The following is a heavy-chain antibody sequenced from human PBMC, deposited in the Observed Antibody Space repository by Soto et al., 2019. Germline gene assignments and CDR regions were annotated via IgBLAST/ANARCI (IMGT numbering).Heavy chain of an antibody. D-gene: IGHD6-6*01. V-gene: IGHV3-33*01. Sequence: GGSLRLSCVASGFTFSSCGMLWVRQAPGKGLDWVAVIWYDGSQKYYADSVKGRFTISRDDSKNTLYLQMDSLRAEDTAVYYCARAAWSSSSDYWGQGTLVTVSS. CDR3: ARAAWSSSSDY. CDR2: IWYDGSQK. J-gene: IGHJ4*02. CDR1: GFTFSSCG.